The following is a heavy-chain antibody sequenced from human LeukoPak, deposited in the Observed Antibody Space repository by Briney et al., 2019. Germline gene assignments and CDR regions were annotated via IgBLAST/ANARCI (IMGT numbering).Heavy chain of an antibody. V-gene: IGHV1-8*01. CDR2: MNPNSGNT. CDR1: GYTFTSYD. D-gene: IGHD3-3*01. J-gene: IGHJ5*02. Sequence: GASVKVSCKASGYTFTSYDINWVRQATGQGLEWMGWMNPNSGNTGYAQKFQGRVTMTTDTSTSTAYMELRSLRSDDTAVYYCARNYDFWSGLGDNWFDPWGQGTLVTVSS. CDR3: ARNYDFWSGLGDNWFDP.